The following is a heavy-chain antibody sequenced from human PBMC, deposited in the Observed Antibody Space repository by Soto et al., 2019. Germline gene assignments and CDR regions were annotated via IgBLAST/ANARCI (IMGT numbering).Heavy chain of an antibody. CDR2: ISYDGSNK. D-gene: IGHD4-17*01. J-gene: IGHJ6*02. CDR3: AKVYSFYGDYVPNYYYGMDV. CDR1: GFTFSNYG. V-gene: IGHV3-30*18. Sequence: QVQLVESGGGVVQPGRSLRLSCAASGFTFSNYGMHWVRQAPGKGLEWVAVISYDGSNKYYADSVKGRFTISRDNSKNTLFLQMNSLRAEDTAVYYCAKVYSFYGDYVPNYYYGMDVWGQGTTVTVSS.